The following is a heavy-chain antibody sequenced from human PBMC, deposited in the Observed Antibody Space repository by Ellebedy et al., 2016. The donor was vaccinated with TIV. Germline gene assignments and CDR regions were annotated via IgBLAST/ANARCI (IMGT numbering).Heavy chain of an antibody. J-gene: IGHJ4*02. CDR2: FNLGGTT. CDR3: ARTDPWQPIDD. Sequence: MPSETLFLTCAVYGGSLSNYYWSWIRQTPGKGLEWIGEFNLGGTTNYSPSFKSRVTLSADTSKNQFSLNLRTATAADTAVYYCARTDPWQPIDDWGQGILVSVSS. D-gene: IGHD2-21*02. CDR1: GGSLSNYY. V-gene: IGHV4-34*01.